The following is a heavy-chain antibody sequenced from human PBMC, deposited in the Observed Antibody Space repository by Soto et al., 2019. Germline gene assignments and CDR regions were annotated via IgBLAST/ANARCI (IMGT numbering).Heavy chain of an antibody. CDR2: INPNSGGT. CDR3: ARVRCYYGSRGS. V-gene: IGHV1-2*04. CDR1: GYTFTGYY. J-gene: IGHJ5*02. D-gene: IGHD3-22*01. Sequence: ASVKVSCKASGYTFTGYYMHWVRQAPGQGLEWMGWINPNSGGTNYAQKLQGWVTMTTDTSISTAYMELRRLRSDDTAVYYCARVRCYYGSRGSWDKGTLVTVSS.